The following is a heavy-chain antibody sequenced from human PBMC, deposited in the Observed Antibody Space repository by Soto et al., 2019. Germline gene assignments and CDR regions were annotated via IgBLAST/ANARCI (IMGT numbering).Heavy chain of an antibody. Sequence: QVQLQESGPGLVKPSQTLSLTRTVSGGSISSGSYYWTWIRQHPGKGLEWIGYNYYSGITYYNPSLKSRVTLSLDTSKNQFSLKLSSVTAADTAVYYCARGSSIAGLYYGMDVWGQGTTVTVSS. J-gene: IGHJ6*02. D-gene: IGHD6-6*01. CDR1: GGSISSGSYY. V-gene: IGHV4-31*03. CDR3: ARGSSIAGLYYGMDV. CDR2: NYYSGIT.